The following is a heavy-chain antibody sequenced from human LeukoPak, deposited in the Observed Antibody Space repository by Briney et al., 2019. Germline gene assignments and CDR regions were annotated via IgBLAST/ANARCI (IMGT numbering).Heavy chain of an antibody. Sequence: GGSLRLSCAASGFTFSSSEMNWVRQAPGKGLEWVSFISSSARRIYYADSVKGRFTISRDNAKNSLYLQMNSLRAEDTAVYYCARDRTMDVWGQGTTVSVSS. J-gene: IGHJ6*02. CDR3: ARDRTMDV. CDR2: ISSSARRI. CDR1: GFTFSSSE. V-gene: IGHV3-48*03.